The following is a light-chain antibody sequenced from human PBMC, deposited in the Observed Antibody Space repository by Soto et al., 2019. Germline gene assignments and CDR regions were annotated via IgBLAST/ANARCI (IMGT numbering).Light chain of an antibody. CDR3: ASYTNGRTVV. J-gene: IGLJ2*01. CDR1: RSDVGGSNS. CDR2: DVR. Sequence: QSALTQPASVSGSPGQSITISCTETRSDVGGSNSVSWYQQRPGNAPRLIIYDVRHRPSGVSTRFSGSKSGNTASLTISGLQAEDESTYYCASYTNGRTVVFGGGTKLTVL. V-gene: IGLV2-14*01.